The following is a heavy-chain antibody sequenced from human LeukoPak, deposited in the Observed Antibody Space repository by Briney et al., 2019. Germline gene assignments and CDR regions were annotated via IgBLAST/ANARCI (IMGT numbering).Heavy chain of an antibody. Sequence: GGSLRLSCAASGFTFSSYGMHWVRQAPGKGLEWLAVIWFDGSNKYYVDSVKGRFTISRDNSKNTLYLQMSSLRAEDTAVYYCARDQSFGSGYDNGPSDYWGQGTLVTVSS. CDR1: GFTFSSYG. CDR3: ARDQSFGSGYDNGPSDY. J-gene: IGHJ4*02. CDR2: IWFDGSNK. V-gene: IGHV3-33*01. D-gene: IGHD3-22*01.